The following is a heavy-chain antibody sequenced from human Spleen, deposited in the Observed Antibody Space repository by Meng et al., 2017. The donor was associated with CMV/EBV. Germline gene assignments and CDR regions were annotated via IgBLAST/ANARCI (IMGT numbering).Heavy chain of an antibody. Sequence: ESLKISCTVSGGSISSYYWSWIRQPPGKGLEWIGYIYYSGSTNYNPSLKSRVTISVDTSKKQFSLKLSSVTAADTAVYYCARGYYDFWSGYWVDYWGQGTLVTVSS. CDR1: GGSISSYY. CDR2: IYYSGST. CDR3: ARGYYDFWSGYWVDY. V-gene: IGHV4-59*12. J-gene: IGHJ4*02. D-gene: IGHD3-3*01.